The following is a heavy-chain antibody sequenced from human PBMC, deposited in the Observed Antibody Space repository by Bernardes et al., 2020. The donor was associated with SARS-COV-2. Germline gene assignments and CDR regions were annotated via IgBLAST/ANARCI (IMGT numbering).Heavy chain of an antibody. CDR3: ARGEGCDFWDDNTSFDS. J-gene: IGHJ4*02. CDR2: ISCSSTSI. V-gene: IGHV3-48*02. D-gene: IGHD3-3*01. CDR1: EFTFSSYA. Sequence: GGSLRLSCAASEFTFSSYAMNWVRQAPGKGLEWVSYISCSSTSIYYADSVKGRFTISRDNAKNSLYLHMNSLRDDDTAVYYCARGEGCDFWDDNTSFDSWGQGTQVTVSS.